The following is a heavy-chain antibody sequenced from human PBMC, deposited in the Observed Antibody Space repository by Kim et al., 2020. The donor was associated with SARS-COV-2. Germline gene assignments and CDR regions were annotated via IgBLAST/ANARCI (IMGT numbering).Heavy chain of an antibody. V-gene: IGHV4-30-2*05. D-gene: IGHD4-17*01. J-gene: IGHJ3*02. CDR3: ARDRSATVTFSDAFDI. Sequence: PKSRVTITVDTSKNQFSLKLSSVTAADTAVYYCARDRSATVTFSDAFDIWGQGTMVTVSS.